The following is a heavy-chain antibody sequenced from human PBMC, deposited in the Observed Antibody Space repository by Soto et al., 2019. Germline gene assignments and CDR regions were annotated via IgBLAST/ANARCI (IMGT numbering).Heavy chain of an antibody. V-gene: IGHV5-51*01. CDR2: IYPGDSDT. CDR1: GYSFTNYF. Sequence: PGESLEISCKGSGYSFTNYFIAWVRQMPGRGLEWMGIIYPGDSDTRYSPSFQGQVTISADKSISTAYLQWSSLTSEDTAVYYCARATTAIHNWFDPWGQGTLVTVSS. CDR3: ARATTAIHNWFDP. D-gene: IGHD2-2*02. J-gene: IGHJ5*01.